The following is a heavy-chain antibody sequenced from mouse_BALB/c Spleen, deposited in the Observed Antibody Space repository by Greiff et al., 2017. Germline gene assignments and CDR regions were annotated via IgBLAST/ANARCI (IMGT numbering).Heavy chain of an antibody. D-gene: IGHD2-4*01. CDR3: ARSLYDYDPWFAY. CDR2: ISSGSSTI. V-gene: IGHV5-17*02. J-gene: IGHJ3*01. CDR1: GFTFSSFG. Sequence: EVQGVESGGGLVQPGGSRKLSCAASGFTFSSFGMHWVRQAPEKGLEWVAYISSGSSTIYYADTVKGRFTISRDNPKNTLFLQMTSLRSEDTAMYYCARSLYDYDPWFAYWGQGTLVTVSA.